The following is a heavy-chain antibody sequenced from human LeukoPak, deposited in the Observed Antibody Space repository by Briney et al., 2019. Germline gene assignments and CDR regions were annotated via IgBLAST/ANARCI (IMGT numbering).Heavy chain of an antibody. CDR2: IYYSGST. CDR1: GGSISSSSYY. Sequence: SETLSLTCTVSGGSISSSSYYWGWIRQPPGKGLEWIGSIYYSGSTNYNPSLKSRVTISVDTSKNQFSLKLSSVTAADTAVYYCARHSYYDSSGYYPCFDYWGQGTLVTVSS. J-gene: IGHJ4*02. V-gene: IGHV4-39*01. CDR3: ARHSYYDSSGYYPCFDY. D-gene: IGHD3-22*01.